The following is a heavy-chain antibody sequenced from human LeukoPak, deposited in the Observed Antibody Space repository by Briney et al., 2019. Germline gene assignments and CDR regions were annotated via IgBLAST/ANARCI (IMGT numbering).Heavy chain of an antibody. V-gene: IGHV3-23*01. CDR2: IGGSGGDI. D-gene: IGHD5-24*01. J-gene: IGHJ4*02. CDR1: GFTFSTYT. Sequence: PGGSLRLSCAASGFTFSTYTMYWVRQPPGKGLEWVSIIGGSGGDIHYADSVKGRFTISRDNAKDTLYLQMNSLRVEDTAVYYCARVADGDKYGGRDYWGQGALVIVSS. CDR3: ARVADGDKYGGRDY.